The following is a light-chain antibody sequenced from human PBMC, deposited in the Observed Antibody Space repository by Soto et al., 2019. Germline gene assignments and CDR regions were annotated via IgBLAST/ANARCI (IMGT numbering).Light chain of an antibody. J-gene: IGKJ1*01. V-gene: IGKV3D-15*01. Sequence: EIVLTQSPDTLSVSLGKSATLSCRASQSVDGYLAWYHQRPGQSPRLLIYGASTRATGVPARFSGSGSGTEFTLTITSLQSEDFGVYYCQQYNNWPRTFGQGTKVDIK. CDR3: QQYNNWPRT. CDR1: QSVDGY. CDR2: GAS.